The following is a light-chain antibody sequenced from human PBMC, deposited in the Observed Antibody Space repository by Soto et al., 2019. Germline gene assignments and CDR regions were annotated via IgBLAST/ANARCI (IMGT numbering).Light chain of an antibody. Sequence: VMTQSPAPLSVSPGERATLSCWASATVATNLAWYQQKPGQAPRLLISGASTRAAGISDRFRGSGSGTEFTLTISSLRSEDSAIYYCQQYFEWPPMTFGQGTKGEI. CDR3: QQYFEWPPMT. J-gene: IGKJ1*01. CDR2: GAS. CDR1: ATVATN. V-gene: IGKV3-15*01.